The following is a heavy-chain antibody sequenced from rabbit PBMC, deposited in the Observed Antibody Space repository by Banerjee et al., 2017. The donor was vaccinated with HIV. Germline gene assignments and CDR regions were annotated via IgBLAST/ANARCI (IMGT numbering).Heavy chain of an antibody. CDR3: ARCDTSAWGLDL. V-gene: IGHV1S45*01. CDR1: GFTISSTYY. Sequence: QEQLEESGGGLVKPGGTLTLTCKASGFTISSTYYMCWVRQAPGKGLEWIACIYGGSGSTYYASWAKGRFTISKTSSTTVTLQMTSLTAADTATYFCARCDTSAWGLDLWGPGTLVTVS. D-gene: IGHD4-1*01. J-gene: IGHJ4*01. CDR2: IYGGSGST.